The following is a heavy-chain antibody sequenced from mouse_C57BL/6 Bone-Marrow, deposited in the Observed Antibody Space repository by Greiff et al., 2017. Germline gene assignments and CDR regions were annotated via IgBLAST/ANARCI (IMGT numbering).Heavy chain of an antibody. Sequence: EVKLMESGGDLVKPGGSLKLSCAASGFTFSSYGMSWVRQTPDKRLEWVATISSGGSYTYYPDSVKGRFTISRDNAKNTLYLQMSSLQSEDTAMYYCARQKGVAYWGQGTLVTVSA. CDR2: ISSGGSYT. V-gene: IGHV5-6*01. J-gene: IGHJ3*01. CDR1: GFTFSSYG. CDR3: ARQKGVAY.